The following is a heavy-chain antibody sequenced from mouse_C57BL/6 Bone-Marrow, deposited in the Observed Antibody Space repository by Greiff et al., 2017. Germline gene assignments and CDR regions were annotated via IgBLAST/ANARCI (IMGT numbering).Heavy chain of an antibody. CDR2: IDPSDSST. D-gene: IGHD2-2*01. Sequence: QVQLQQPGAELVMPGASVKLSCKASGYTFTSYWMHWVKQRPGQGLEWIGEIDPSDSSTNYNQKFKGKSTLTVDKSSSTAYMQISSLTSEDSAVYYCESESDGYDSAWFAYEGQGTRITVTA. CDR1: GYTFTSYW. J-gene: IGHJ3*01. V-gene: IGHV1-69*01. CDR3: ESESDGYDSAWFAY.